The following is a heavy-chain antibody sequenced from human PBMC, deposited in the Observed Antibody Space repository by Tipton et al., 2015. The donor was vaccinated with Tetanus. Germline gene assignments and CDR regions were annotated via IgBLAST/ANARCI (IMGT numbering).Heavy chain of an antibody. CDR1: GFAFGTYP. J-gene: IGHJ4*02. D-gene: IGHD1-1*01. V-gene: IGHV3-30-3*01. CDR3: ARMVNWDRYLDS. CDR2: LSYDGTLK. Sequence: SLRLSCAASGFAFGTYPMHWVRQAPGKGLEWVATLSYDGTLKYYGGSVKGRFTISRDNPKNTLFLHMNSLTPEDTAVYYCARMVNWDRYLDSWGQGTLVTVSS.